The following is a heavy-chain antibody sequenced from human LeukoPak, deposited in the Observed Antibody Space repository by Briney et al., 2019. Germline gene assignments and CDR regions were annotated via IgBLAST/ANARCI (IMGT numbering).Heavy chain of an antibody. Sequence: ASVKVSCKASGYTFTSYGISWVRQAPGQGLEWMGWISAYNGNTNYAQKFQGRVTMTRDTSISTAYMELSRLRSDDTAVYYCAGGNWIQRPLRGSTIDYWGQGTLVTVSS. J-gene: IGHJ4*02. CDR1: GYTFTSYG. V-gene: IGHV1-18*01. D-gene: IGHD5-18*01. CDR2: ISAYNGNT. CDR3: AGGNWIQRPLRGSTIDY.